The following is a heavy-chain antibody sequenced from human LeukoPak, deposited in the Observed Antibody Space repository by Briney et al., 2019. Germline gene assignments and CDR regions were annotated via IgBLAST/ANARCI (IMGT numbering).Heavy chain of an antibody. CDR3: VRAGTVLGYYYDS. V-gene: IGHV3-21*04. Sequence: PGGSLRLSCAASGFTFSSYSMNWVRQAPGKGLEWVSSISSSSSYIYYADSVKGRFTISRDNAKNSLHLQMNSLRAEDTAVYYCVRAGTVLGYYYDSWGQGVLVTVSS. J-gene: IGHJ4*02. CDR1: GFTFSSYS. CDR2: ISSSSSYI. D-gene: IGHD1-7*01.